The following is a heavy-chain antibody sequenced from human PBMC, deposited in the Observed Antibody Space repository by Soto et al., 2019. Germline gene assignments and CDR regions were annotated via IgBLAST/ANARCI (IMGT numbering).Heavy chain of an antibody. CDR1: LFIVSDNY. D-gene: IGHD4-17*01. CDR3: ATRMTTAPY. CDR2: IYSGGGT. Sequence: EVRLVQSGGGLVQPGGSLRLSCAASLFIVSDNYMSWVRQAPGKGLEWVSLIYSGGGTDYAESVKGRFTISRDNSKNTLYLQMYSLKAEDTGIYYCATRMTTAPYWGQGTVVTVSS. J-gene: IGHJ4*02. V-gene: IGHV3-66*01.